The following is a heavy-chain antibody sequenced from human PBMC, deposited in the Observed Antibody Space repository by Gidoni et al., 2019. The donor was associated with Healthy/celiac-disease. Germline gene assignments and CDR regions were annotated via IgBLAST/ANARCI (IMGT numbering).Heavy chain of an antibody. Sequence: QVQLVESGGGVVQPGSSLRLSCAASGFTFSSYCMHWVRQAPGKGLEWVAVISYDGSNKYYADSVKGRFTISRDNSKNTLYLQMNSLRAEDTAVYYCAKDWGGYYYDSSGYSDIWGQGTMVTVSS. V-gene: IGHV3-30*18. D-gene: IGHD3-22*01. CDR3: AKDWGGYYYDSSGYSDI. CDR2: ISYDGSNK. CDR1: GFTFSSYC. J-gene: IGHJ3*02.